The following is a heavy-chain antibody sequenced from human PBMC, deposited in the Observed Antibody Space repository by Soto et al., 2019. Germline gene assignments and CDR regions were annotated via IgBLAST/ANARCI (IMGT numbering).Heavy chain of an antibody. CDR2: ISSSGGTI. Sequence: PGWSLRLSCAASGFTFSSYEMNLVRQAPGKGLEWVSYISSSGGTIHNADSVKGRFTISRDNAKNSLYLQMNSLRAEDTAVYYCARDRRGGTYASYPHSEFWGQGTLVTVSS. J-gene: IGHJ4*02. CDR1: GFTFSSYE. V-gene: IGHV3-48*03. D-gene: IGHD1-26*01. CDR3: ARDRRGGTYASYPHSEF.